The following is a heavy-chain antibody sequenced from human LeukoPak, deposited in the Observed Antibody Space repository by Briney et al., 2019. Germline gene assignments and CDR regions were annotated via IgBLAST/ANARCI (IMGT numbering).Heavy chain of an antibody. CDR3: AKERGGEFDY. CDR1: GFTFDDYG. V-gene: IGHV3-23*01. J-gene: IGHJ4*02. Sequence: GGSLRLSCAASGFTFDDYGMSWVRQAPGEGLEWVSAISGSGYNTYYADSVKGRFTISRDNSKNTLYLQMNSLRAEDSAVYYCAKERGGEFDYWGQGTLVTVSS. CDR2: ISGSGYNT. D-gene: IGHD2-21*01.